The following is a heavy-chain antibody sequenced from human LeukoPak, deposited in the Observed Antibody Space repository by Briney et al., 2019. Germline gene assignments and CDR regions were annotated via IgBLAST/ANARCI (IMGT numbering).Heavy chain of an antibody. J-gene: IGHJ4*02. CDR3: TTGERWELLRGGLDY. Sequence: TGGSLRLSCAASGFTFSNAWMTWVRQAPGKGLEWVGRIKSKTDGGTTDYAAPVKGRFAISRDDSKHTLYLQMDSLKTEDTAVYYCTTGERWELLRGGLDYWGQGTLVTVSS. V-gene: IGHV3-15*01. CDR2: IKSKTDGGTT. D-gene: IGHD1-26*01. CDR1: GFTFSNAW.